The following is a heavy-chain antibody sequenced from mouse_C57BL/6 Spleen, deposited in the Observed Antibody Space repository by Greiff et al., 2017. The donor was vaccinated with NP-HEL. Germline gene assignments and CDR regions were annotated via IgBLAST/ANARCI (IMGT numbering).Heavy chain of an antibody. V-gene: IGHV1-50*01. J-gene: IGHJ2*01. CDR2: IDPSDSYT. CDR1: GYTFTSYW. D-gene: IGHD1-1*01. Sequence: QVQLQQPGAELVKPGASVKLSCKASGYTFTSYWMQWVKQRPGQGLEWIGEIDPSDSYTNYNQTFKGKATLTVDTSSSTAYMQLSSLTSEDSAVYYCARGGYGSSFYFDYWGQGTTLTVSS. CDR3: ARGGYGSSFYFDY.